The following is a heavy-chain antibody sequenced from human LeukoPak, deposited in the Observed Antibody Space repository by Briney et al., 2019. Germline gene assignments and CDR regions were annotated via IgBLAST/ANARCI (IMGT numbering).Heavy chain of an antibody. CDR1: GFTFSRYS. Sequence: QPGGSLRLSCAASGFTFSRYSMNWVRQAPGKGPQWVSYISSSSSAIYYADSVRGRFTISRDNSKNMLYLQMNSLRAEDTAVYHCARDPYGDSKTDDYWGQGTLVTVSS. D-gene: IGHD4-17*01. J-gene: IGHJ4*02. CDR3: ARDPYGDSKTDDY. V-gene: IGHV3-48*01. CDR2: ISSSSSAI.